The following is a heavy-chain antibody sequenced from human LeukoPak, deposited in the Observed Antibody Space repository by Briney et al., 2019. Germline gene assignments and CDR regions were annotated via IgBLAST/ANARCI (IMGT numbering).Heavy chain of an antibody. CDR3: TRVGYSSGWYQGYFDY. J-gene: IGHJ4*02. Sequence: SETLSLTCAVSGGSISSGGYSWSWIRQPPGKGLEWIGYIYHSGSTYYNPSLKSRVTISVDRSKNQSSLKLSSVTAADTAVYYCTRVGYSSGWYQGYFDYWGQGTLVTVSS. CDR1: GGSISSGGYS. D-gene: IGHD6-19*01. V-gene: IGHV4-30-2*01. CDR2: IYHSGST.